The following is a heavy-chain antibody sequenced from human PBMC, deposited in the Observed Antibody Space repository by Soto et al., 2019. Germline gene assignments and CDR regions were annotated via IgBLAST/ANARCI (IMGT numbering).Heavy chain of an antibody. Sequence: PGGSLRLSCAASGFTFSSYWMSWVRQAPGTGLEWVANIKHDAGGRYYVESVKGRFAISRDNAKNSLYLQMNSLRVEDTAVYYCARLPAVDLRYYFDSWGQGTPVTVSS. CDR2: IKHDAGGR. J-gene: IGHJ4*02. CDR3: ARLPAVDLRYYFDS. D-gene: IGHD6-13*01. CDR1: GFTFSSYW. V-gene: IGHV3-7*01.